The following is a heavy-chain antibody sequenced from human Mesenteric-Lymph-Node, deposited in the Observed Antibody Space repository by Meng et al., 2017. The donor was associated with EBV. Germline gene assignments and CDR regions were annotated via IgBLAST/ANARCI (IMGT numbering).Heavy chain of an antibody. CDR1: AYTYTSYA. V-gene: IGHV7-4-1*02. CDR2: INTKNGKP. J-gene: IGHJ4*02. Sequence: QAQPVQCWSELKKPGASAKVSCKASAYTYTSYAINWVRQARGQGLGWIGWINTKNGKPAYAQGFTGRFVFSLATSVSTVYLKISTLKAEDTAVYFCARGVGSYSDSWGQGTLVTVSS. D-gene: IGHD1-26*01. CDR3: ARGVGSYSDS.